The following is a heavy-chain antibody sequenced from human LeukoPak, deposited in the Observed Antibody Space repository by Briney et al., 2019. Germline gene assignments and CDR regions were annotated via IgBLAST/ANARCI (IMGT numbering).Heavy chain of an antibody. D-gene: IGHD3-10*01. CDR1: GFTFSSYW. Sequence: GGSLRLSYAASGFTFSSYWMSWVRQAPGKGLEWVANIKRDGSEKYYVDSVKGRFTISRDNAKNSLYLQMNSLRAEDTAVYYCARASVTMVRGHYYMDVWGKGTTVTIFS. CDR2: IKRDGSEK. CDR3: ARASVTMVRGHYYMDV. J-gene: IGHJ6*03. V-gene: IGHV3-7*01.